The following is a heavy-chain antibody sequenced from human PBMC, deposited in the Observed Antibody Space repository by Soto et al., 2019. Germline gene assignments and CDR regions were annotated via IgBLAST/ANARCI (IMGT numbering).Heavy chain of an antibody. CDR1: GYTFNSYW. CDR2: IYPADSDT. Sequence: GESLQISCKGSGYTFNSYWIGCVRQLPGKGLEWMAIIYPADSDTRYSPSFQGQVTISADKSISTAYLQWSSLRASDTAMYFCARAYGKYFGYWGERTLVTGS. J-gene: IGHJ4*02. CDR3: ARAYGKYFGY. V-gene: IGHV5-51*01. D-gene: IGHD3-10*01.